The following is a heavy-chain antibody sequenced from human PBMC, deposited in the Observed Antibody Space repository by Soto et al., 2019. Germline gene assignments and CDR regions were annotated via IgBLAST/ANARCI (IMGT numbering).Heavy chain of an antibody. CDR1: GVSIRSYY. J-gene: IGHJ4*02. Sequence: SETLSLTCTVSGVSIRSYYWNWIRQPPGKGLEWIGYVYYSGNTNYNPSLKSRVTISVDTSKNQFSLKLSSVTAADTAVYYCASSYGAFDYWGQGNMVTVSS. CDR3: ASSYGAFDY. D-gene: IGHD4-17*01. V-gene: IGHV4-59*12. CDR2: VYYSGNT.